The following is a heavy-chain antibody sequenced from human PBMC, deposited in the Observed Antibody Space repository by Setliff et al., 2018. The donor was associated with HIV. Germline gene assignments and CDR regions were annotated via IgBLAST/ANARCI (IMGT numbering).Heavy chain of an antibody. V-gene: IGHV4-59*01. Sequence: SETLSLTCKVSGAPISSYYWNWIRQPPGKGLEWIGYIYNSGYSNSKPSLKSRVTISLDTSKNQFSLKLSSVTAADTAVYYCARGDGYRASDAYYDTGMDVWGQGITVTVSS. CDR3: ARGDGYRASDAYYDTGMDV. CDR2: IYNSGYS. J-gene: IGHJ6*02. D-gene: IGHD5-12*01. CDR1: GAPISSYY.